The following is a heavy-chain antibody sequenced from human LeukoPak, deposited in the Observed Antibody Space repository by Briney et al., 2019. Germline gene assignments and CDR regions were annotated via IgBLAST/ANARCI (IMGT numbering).Heavy chain of an antibody. CDR1: GGTFSSYA. CDR3: AREVFLEWLLKGNWFDP. D-gene: IGHD3-3*01. J-gene: IGHJ5*02. Sequence: AASVKVSCKASGGTFSSYAISWVRQAPGQGLEWMGRINPNSGGTNYAQKFQGRVTMTRDTSISTAYMELSRLRSDDTAVYYCAREVFLEWLLKGNWFDPWGQGTLVTVSS. CDR2: INPNSGGT. V-gene: IGHV1-2*06.